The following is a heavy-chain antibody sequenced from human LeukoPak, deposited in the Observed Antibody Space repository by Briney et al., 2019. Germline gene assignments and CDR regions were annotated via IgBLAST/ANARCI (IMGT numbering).Heavy chain of an antibody. D-gene: IGHD2-2*01. V-gene: IGHV4-38-2*01. CDR2: IYHSGGT. CDR3: ARLLTASCRFDY. CDR1: GGSSSGYY. Sequence: SETLSLTCAVYGGSSSGYYWGWIRQPPGKGLEWIGSIYHSGGTYYNPSLKSRVTISVDTSKNQFSLKLSSVTAADTAVYYCARLLTASCRFDYWGQGTLVTVSS. J-gene: IGHJ4*02.